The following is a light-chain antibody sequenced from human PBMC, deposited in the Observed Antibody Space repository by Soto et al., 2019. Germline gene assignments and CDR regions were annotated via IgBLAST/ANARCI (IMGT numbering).Light chain of an antibody. Sequence: QLVLTQSPSASASLGASVKLTCTLSSGHSNYAIAWHQQQPEKGPRYLMKLNSDGSHSRGDGIPDRFSGSISGAERYLTISSLQSEDEADYYCQTWGTGIRVFGGGTKVTVL. CDR1: SGHSNYA. CDR3: QTWGTGIRV. J-gene: IGLJ2*01. CDR2: LNSDGSH. V-gene: IGLV4-69*01.